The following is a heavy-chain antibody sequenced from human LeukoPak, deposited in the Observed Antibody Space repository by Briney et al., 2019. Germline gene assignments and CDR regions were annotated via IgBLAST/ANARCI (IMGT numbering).Heavy chain of an antibody. CDR1: GCTFSNYA. J-gene: IGHJ4*02. V-gene: IGHV3-23*01. CDR3: AKDQGYYDFWSGFDY. Sequence: PGGSLRLSCAASGCTFSNYAMSWVRQAPGKGLEWVSAISGSGGSTYYADSVKGRFTISRDNSKNTLYLQMNSLRAEDTAVYYCAKDQGYYDFWSGFDYWGQGTLVTVSS. CDR2: ISGSGGST. D-gene: IGHD3-3*01.